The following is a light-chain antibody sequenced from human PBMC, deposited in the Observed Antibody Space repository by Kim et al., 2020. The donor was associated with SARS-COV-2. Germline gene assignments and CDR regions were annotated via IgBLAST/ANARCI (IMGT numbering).Light chain of an antibody. V-gene: IGKV3-20*01. Sequence: PRETATISCRASRSGDSSKLAWYQQKPGQAPRLLIFGASSRATGIPDRFSGSGSGTDVTLTISRLVPEDFAVYYCQQFGGSPPITFGQGTRLEIK. CDR3: QQFGGSPPIT. J-gene: IGKJ5*01. CDR1: RSGDSSK. CDR2: GAS.